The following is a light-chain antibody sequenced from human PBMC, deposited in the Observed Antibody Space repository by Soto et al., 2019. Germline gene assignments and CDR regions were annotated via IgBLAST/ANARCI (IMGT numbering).Light chain of an antibody. J-gene: IGKJ1*01. CDR3: MQSTGWLWT. CDR1: QSLVFSDGNTY. V-gene: IGKV2-30*01. Sequence: DVVLTQSPLSLSVTLGQPASISCRSSQSLVFSDGNTYLSWFQQRTGQSPRRLIYWVSKRDSGVPDRFSGGGSGTTFTLKISRVEAEDVGIDYCMQSTGWLWTFGQGTKVEIK. CDR2: WVS.